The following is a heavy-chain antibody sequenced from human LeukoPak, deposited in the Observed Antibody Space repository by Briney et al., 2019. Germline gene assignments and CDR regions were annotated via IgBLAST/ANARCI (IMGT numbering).Heavy chain of an antibody. D-gene: IGHD2-2*02. Sequence: PGGSLRLSCAAPGFTFSSYAMSWVRQAPGKGLEWVSAISGSGGSTYYADSVKGRFTISRDNSKNTLYLQMNSLRAEDTAVYYCAYCSSTSCYTGFDYWGQGTLVTVSS. CDR1: GFTFSSYA. CDR3: AYCSSTSCYTGFDY. CDR2: ISGSGGST. J-gene: IGHJ4*02. V-gene: IGHV3-23*01.